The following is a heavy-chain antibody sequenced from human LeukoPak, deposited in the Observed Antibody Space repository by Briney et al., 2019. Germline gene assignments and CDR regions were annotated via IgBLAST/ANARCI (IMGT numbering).Heavy chain of an antibody. Sequence: PGGSQRLSCAASGFTFSSYAMSWVRQAPGKGLEWVSAISGSGGSTYYADSVKGRFTISRDNSKNTLYLQMNSLRAEDTAVYYCAKGPVIYDSAHYWGQGTLVTVSS. J-gene: IGHJ4*02. CDR1: GFTFSSYA. V-gene: IGHV3-23*01. D-gene: IGHD5/OR15-5a*01. CDR2: ISGSGGST. CDR3: AKGPVIYDSAHY.